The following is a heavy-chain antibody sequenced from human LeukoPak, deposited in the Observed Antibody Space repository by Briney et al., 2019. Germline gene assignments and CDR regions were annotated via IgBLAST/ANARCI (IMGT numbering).Heavy chain of an antibody. J-gene: IGHJ4*02. Sequence: ASVKVSCKASGGTFSSYAISWVRQAPGQGLEWMGGIIPIFCTANYAQNFQGRVTITTDQSTSTAYMELSSLRSEDTAVYYCARCIAARRTLYYFDYWGQGTLVTVSS. CDR3: ARCIAARRTLYYFDY. V-gene: IGHV1-69*05. CDR1: GGTFSSYA. D-gene: IGHD6-6*01. CDR2: IIPIFCTA.